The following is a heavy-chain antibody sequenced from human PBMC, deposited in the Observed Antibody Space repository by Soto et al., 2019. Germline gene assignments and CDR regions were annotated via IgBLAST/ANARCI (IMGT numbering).Heavy chain of an antibody. CDR1: GYSFTSYW. J-gene: IGHJ6*02. CDR3: ATRSSPVYYYGMDV. CDR2: IDPSDSYT. V-gene: IGHV5-10-1*01. D-gene: IGHD4-4*01. Sequence: GESLKISCKGSGYSFTSYWISWVRQMPGRGLEWMGRIDPSDSYTNYSPSFQGHVTISADKSISTAYLQWSSLKASDTAMYYCATRSSPVYYYGMDVWGQGTTVTVSS.